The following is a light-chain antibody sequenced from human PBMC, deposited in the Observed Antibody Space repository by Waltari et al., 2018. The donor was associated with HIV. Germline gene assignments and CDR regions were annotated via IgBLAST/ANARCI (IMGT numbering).Light chain of an antibody. CDR3: QAWDNNLAV. CDR1: NLGEKY. J-gene: IGLJ3*02. CDR2: KDN. V-gene: IGLV3-1*01. Sequence: SYELTQPPSLSVSPGQTASITCPGDNLGEKYSFWYQQKSGQSPLLVMSKDNKPPSGIPERFSGSNSGNTATLTISGTQSMDEADYYCQAWDNNLAVFGGGTKLTVL.